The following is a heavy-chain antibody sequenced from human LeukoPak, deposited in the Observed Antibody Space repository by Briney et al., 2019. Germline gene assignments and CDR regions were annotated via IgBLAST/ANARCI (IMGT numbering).Heavy chain of an antibody. V-gene: IGHV3-30-3*01. CDR1: GIRFNGYS. Sequence: GGSLRLSCVASGIRFNGYSMNWVRQAPGKGLAWVAAISHDGNNKYYADSVKGRFTISRDNAKNTLYLQMNSLRAEDTAVYYCARENGGSYFYMDVWGKGTTVTVSS. CDR2: ISHDGNNK. J-gene: IGHJ6*03. CDR3: ARENGGSYFYMDV. D-gene: IGHD1-1*01.